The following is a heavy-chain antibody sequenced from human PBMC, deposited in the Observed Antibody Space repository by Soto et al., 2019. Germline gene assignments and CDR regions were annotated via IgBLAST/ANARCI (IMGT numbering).Heavy chain of an antibody. CDR3: ARDGTASRGGMDV. CDR1: GFTFSTYA. J-gene: IGHJ6*02. CDR2: ISSSSSYT. Sequence: EVQLLESGGGLVQPGGSLRLSCAASGFTFSTYAMSWVRQAPGKGLEWVSYISSSSSYTNYADSVKGRFTISRDNAKNSLYLQMNSLRAEDTAVYYCARDGTASRGGMDVWGQGTTVTVSS. V-gene: IGHV3-48*04. D-gene: IGHD1-1*01.